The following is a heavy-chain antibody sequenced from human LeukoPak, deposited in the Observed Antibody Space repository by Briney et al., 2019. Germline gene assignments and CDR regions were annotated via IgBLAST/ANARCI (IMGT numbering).Heavy chain of an antibody. Sequence: ASVKVSCKASGYTFTSYDINWVRQATGQGLEWMGWMNPNSGNTGYAQKFQGRVTMTRNSSISTAYMELSSLRSEDTAVYYCARAPSGGWLWSKPNWFDPWGQGTLVTVSS. CDR1: GYTFTSYD. CDR2: MNPNSGNT. V-gene: IGHV1-8*01. CDR3: ARAPSGGWLWSKPNWFDP. D-gene: IGHD3-10*01. J-gene: IGHJ5*02.